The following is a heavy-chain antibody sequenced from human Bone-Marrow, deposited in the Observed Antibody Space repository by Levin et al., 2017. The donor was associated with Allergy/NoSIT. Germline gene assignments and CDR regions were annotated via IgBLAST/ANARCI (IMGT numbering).Heavy chain of an antibody. J-gene: IGHJ4*02. CDR3: VREGYIGYVEAGFDY. V-gene: IGHV3-48*01. CDR1: GFTFSSYG. Sequence: QPGGSLRLSCSPFGFTFSSYGMNWVRQAPGKGLEWISYISSSGSKIYYADSVKGRFTISRDNAIDSLYLQMNSLRAEDTAVFYCVREGYIGYVEAGFDYWGQGILVTVSS. CDR2: ISSSGSKI. D-gene: IGHD5-12*01.